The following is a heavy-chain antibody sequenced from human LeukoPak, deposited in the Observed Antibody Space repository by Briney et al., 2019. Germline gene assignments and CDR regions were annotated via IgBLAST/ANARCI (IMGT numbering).Heavy chain of an antibody. Sequence: GGSLRLSCTASGFTFSSHAMAWVRQAPGKGLEWVSVIGGAGGSTYYADSVKGRFSISGDNSKNTVYLQMNNLRADDTAVYYCARDPGVVAFHYLDYWGQGTLVTVSS. CDR3: ARDPGVVAFHYLDY. J-gene: IGHJ4*02. CDR2: IGGAGGST. CDR1: GFTFSSHA. V-gene: IGHV3-23*01. D-gene: IGHD3-3*01.